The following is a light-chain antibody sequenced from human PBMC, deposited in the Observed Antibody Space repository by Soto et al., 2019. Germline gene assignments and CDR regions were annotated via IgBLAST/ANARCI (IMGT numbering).Light chain of an antibody. CDR2: DAS. CDR1: QSVSSSY. V-gene: IGKV3-20*01. CDR3: QQYGSSPAT. J-gene: IGKJ1*01. Sequence: EIVLTQAPGTLSFSPVWRATLSCRASQSVSSSYLAWYQQKPGQVPRLLIYDASNRATGIPARFSGSGSGTDFTLTISSLEPEDFAVYYCQQYGSSPATFGQGTKVDIK.